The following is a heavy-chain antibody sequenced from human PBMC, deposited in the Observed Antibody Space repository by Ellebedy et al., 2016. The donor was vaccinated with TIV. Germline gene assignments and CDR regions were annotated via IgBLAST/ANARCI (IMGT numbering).Heavy chain of an antibody. CDR1: GFTSSTYW. D-gene: IGHD6-6*01. CDR3: ARDRFKGSGYFDL. J-gene: IGHJ2*01. Sequence: PGGSLRLSCAASGFTSSTYWMHWVRHAPGKGLVWVSHVNTDGSTTSYADSVKGRFTISRDNAKNTLYLQMNSLRAEDTAIYYCARDRFKGSGYFDLWGRGTPVTVSS. V-gene: IGHV3-74*01. CDR2: VNTDGSTT.